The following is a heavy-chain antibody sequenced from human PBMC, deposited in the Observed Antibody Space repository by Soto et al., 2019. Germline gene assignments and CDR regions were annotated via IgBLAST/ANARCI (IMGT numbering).Heavy chain of an antibody. CDR2: IMSKTDGGTT. CDR3: TTDSGMSPYSFDY. Sequence: NPSETLSLSCATSGFTFSKAWVGWVRQAPGKGLEWVGRIMSKTDGGTTDYAAPVKGRFTISRDDSKSTLYLQMNSLKTEDTAFYYCTTDSGMSPYSFDYWGQGTLVTVSS. V-gene: IGHV3-15*01. J-gene: IGHJ4*02. D-gene: IGHD1-26*01. CDR1: GFTFSKAW.